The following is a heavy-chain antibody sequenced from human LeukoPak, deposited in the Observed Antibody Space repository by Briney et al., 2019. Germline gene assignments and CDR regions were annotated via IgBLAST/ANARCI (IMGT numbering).Heavy chain of an antibody. J-gene: IGHJ4*02. CDR2: VYSGGDT. D-gene: IGHD2-15*01. CDR1: GFTVSSNY. V-gene: IGHV3-53*01. CDR3: ERILGYCSGGSCYSGRLDY. Sequence: GGSLRLSCAASGFTVSSNYMSWARQAPGEGLEWVSVVYSGGDTYYADSLKGRFTISKDNSKNTLYLQMNSLRAEDTAVYYCERILGYCSGGSCYSGRLDYWGQGTLVTVSS.